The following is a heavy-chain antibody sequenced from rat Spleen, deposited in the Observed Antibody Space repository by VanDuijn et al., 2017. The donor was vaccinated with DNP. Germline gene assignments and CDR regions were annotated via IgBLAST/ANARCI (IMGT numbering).Heavy chain of an antibody. Sequence: EVQLVESGGGLVQPGGSLGLSCAASGFTFNNYWMTWIRQVPGKGLEWVASIATSGGSTYYPDSVKGRFTISRDDAKNTLYLQMNSLRSEDTATYYCATSPGPNWFAYWGQGTLVTVSS. D-gene: IGHD1-4*01. CDR1: GFTFNNYW. V-gene: IGHV5-31*01. CDR2: IATSGGST. CDR3: ATSPGPNWFAY. J-gene: IGHJ3*01.